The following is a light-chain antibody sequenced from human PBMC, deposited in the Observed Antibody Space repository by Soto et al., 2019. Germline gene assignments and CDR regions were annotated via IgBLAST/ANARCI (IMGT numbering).Light chain of an antibody. V-gene: IGKV3-15*01. J-gene: IGKJ1*01. CDR1: QSVSSN. Sequence: DIMLTQSPCTLSVSPGERATLSCRASQSVSSNLAWYQQKPGQAPRLLIYGASTRATGIPARFSGSGSGTEFTLTISSLQSEDFAVYYCQQYNNWPPWTFGQGTKVDI. CDR3: QQYNNWPPWT. CDR2: GAS.